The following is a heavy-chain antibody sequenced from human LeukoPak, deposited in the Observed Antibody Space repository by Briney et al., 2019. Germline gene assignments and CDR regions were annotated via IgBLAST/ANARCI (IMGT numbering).Heavy chain of an antibody. J-gene: IGHJ5*02. Sequence: GGSLRLSCAASGFTFSSYSMNWVRQAPGKGLEWVSSISGSSTYIYYTDSVKGRFTISRDNAKNSLNLQMNSLRAEDTDVYYCATLNRSPFGWFDLWGQGTLVTVSS. CDR2: ISGSSTYI. V-gene: IGHV3-21*01. CDR1: GFTFSSYS. D-gene: IGHD2/OR15-2a*01. CDR3: ATLNRSPFGWFDL.